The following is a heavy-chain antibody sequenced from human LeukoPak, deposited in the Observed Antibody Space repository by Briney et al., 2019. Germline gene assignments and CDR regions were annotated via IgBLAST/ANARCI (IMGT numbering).Heavy chain of an antibody. D-gene: IGHD1-7*01. J-gene: IGHJ4*02. CDR1: VYTFTGYY. Sequence: ASVKVSCKASVYTFTGYYMHWVRQAPGQGLEWMGWINPNSGRTNYAQKFQGRVTMTRDTSISTAYMELSRLRSDDTAVYYCARDGSGEDWNYVGGFRYWGQGTLVTVSS. CDR2: INPNSGRT. V-gene: IGHV1-2*02. CDR3: ARDGSGEDWNYVGGFRY.